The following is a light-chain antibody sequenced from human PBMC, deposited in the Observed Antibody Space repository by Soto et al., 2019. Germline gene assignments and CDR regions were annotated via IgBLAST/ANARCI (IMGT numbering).Light chain of an antibody. CDR1: QTISSN. V-gene: IGKV3-15*01. CDR3: QQYHNWPPQYT. CDR2: GAS. J-gene: IGKJ2*01. Sequence: EIVMTQSPATLSVSPGERATLSCRASQTISSNLAWYQQKPGQAPRLLIHGASTRATGVPARFSGSGSGTEFTLTIGSLHSEDLAVYYCQQYHNWPPQYTFGQGTKLQIK.